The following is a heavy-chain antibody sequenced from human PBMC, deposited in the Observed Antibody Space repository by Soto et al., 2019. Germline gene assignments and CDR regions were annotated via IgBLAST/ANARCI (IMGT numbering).Heavy chain of an antibody. CDR1: GFTFNSYG. J-gene: IGHJ4*02. Sequence: QVQLVESGGGVVQPGRSLRLSCAASGFTFNSYGMHWVRQAPGKGLEWVARISYDGSNTNYVESVKGQFTISRDNSQNTVNMQMNSLRGEETAVYYCAKDTYYHDSSGFYIFDYWGQGTLVTVSS. CDR2: ISYDGSNT. D-gene: IGHD3-22*01. V-gene: IGHV3-30*18. CDR3: AKDTYYHDSSGFYIFDY.